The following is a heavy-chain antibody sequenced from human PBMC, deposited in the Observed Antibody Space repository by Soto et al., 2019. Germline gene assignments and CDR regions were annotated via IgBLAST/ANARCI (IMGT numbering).Heavy chain of an antibody. CDR1: GFTVTKYS. D-gene: IGHD3-3*01. CDR2: ISIIGGSI. Sequence: GGSVRLCVAASGFTVTKYSRNWVCQTPGKWLELVSYISIIGGSIYYADSVKGRFTISGDNAKNTLYLQMGSLRAEDLAVYYCARGPYYDPIHYFDKGGQGALVTVSS. CDR3: ARGPYYDPIHYFDK. J-gene: IGHJ4*02. V-gene: IGHV3-64*02.